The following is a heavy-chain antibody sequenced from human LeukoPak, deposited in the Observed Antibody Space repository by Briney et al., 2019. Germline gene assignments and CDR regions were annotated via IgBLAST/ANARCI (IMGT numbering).Heavy chain of an antibody. CDR1: GYTFTSYY. V-gene: IGHV1-46*01. D-gene: IGHD6-13*01. Sequence: ASVKVSCKASGYTFTSYYMHWVRQAPGQGLEWMGIINPSGGSTSYAQKFQGRVTMTRDMFTSTVYMELSSLRSEDTAVYYCAWGYSSSWYQADWGQGTLVTVSS. CDR2: INPSGGST. J-gene: IGHJ4*02. CDR3: AWGYSSSWYQAD.